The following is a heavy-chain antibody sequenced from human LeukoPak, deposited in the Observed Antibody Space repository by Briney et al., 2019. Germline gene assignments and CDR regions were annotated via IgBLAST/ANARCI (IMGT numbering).Heavy chain of an antibody. D-gene: IGHD1-26*01. CDR1: GFTFSTYS. CDR3: TRGLWESFEY. CDR2: IDGSSSKI. J-gene: IGHJ4*02. V-gene: IGHV3-48*01. Sequence: GGSLRLSCAASGFTFSTYSMSWVRQAPGKGLEWVSYIDGSSSKIYYADSVKGRFTISRDNAKNSLYLQMNSLRAEDTALYYCTRGLWESFEYGGKGPLVTVP.